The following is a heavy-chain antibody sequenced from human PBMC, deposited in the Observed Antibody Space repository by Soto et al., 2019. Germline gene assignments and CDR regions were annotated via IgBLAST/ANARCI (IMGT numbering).Heavy chain of an antibody. V-gene: IGHV3-9*01. D-gene: IGHD3-10*01. CDR3: AKASSYYYGSGSYRV. CDR2: ISWNSGSI. CDR1: GFTFDDYA. Sequence: EVQLVESGGGLVQPGRSLRLSCAASGFTFDDYAMHWVRQAPGKGLEWVSGISWNSGSIGYADSVKGRFTISRDNAKNSLYLQMNSLRAEDTALYYCAKASSYYYGSGSYRVWGQGTLVTVSS. J-gene: IGHJ4*02.